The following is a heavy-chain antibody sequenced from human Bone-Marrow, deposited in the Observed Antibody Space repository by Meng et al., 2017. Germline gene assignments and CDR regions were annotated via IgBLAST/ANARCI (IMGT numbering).Heavy chain of an antibody. CDR2: IDPGTGGT. V-gene: IGHV1-2*06. Sequence: QVPLVQSGAEVKNPGASVKFSCKPSGYTFTAYWLHWVRQAPGQGLEWMGRIDPGTGGTQYAQNFQGRVTMTRDTSISTTYMELSRLRSDDTAVYYCVRDEDISAAGKLFGDYWGQGTLVTVSS. D-gene: IGHD6-13*01. J-gene: IGHJ4*02. CDR1: GYTFTAYW. CDR3: VRDEDISAAGKLFGDY.